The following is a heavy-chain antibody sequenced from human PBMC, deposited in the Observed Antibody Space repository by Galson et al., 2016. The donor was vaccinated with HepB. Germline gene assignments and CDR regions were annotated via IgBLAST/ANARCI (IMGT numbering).Heavy chain of an antibody. CDR1: GFTFSTYA. D-gene: IGHD3-16*01. CDR3: AKRGVWDVHYFDY. CDR2: ISGSGGTT. J-gene: IGHJ4*02. V-gene: IGHV3-23*01. Sequence: SLRLSCAASGFTFSTYAMSWVRQAPGKGLECVSGISGSGGTTSYADSVKGRFTISRDNSKNTLFLQMNSLRAEDTAVYYCAKRGVWDVHYFDYWGQGTLVTVSS.